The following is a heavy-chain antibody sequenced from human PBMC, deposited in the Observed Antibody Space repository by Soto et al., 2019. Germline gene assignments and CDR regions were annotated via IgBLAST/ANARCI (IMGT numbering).Heavy chain of an antibody. CDR2: STAYNGNT. V-gene: IGHV1-18*01. CDR1: SFTFSSYG. Sequence: ASVKVSCKASSFTFSSYGINWVRQAPGQGLEWMGWSTAYNGNTNYAQKLQDRVTMTTDTSTSTAYMELRSLTYDDTAVYYCARVVAIPGYPDYWGQGTLVTVSS. CDR3: ARVVAIPGYPDY. D-gene: IGHD5-12*01. J-gene: IGHJ4*02.